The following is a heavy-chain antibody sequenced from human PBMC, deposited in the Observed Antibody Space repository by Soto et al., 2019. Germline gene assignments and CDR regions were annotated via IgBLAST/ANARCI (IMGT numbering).Heavy chain of an antibody. J-gene: IGHJ6*02. CDR1: GYSFTSYW. D-gene: IGHD3-3*01. CDR2: SDPSDSYT. Sequence: GESLKISCKGSGYSFTSYWISWVRQMPGKGLEWMGRSDPSDSYTNYSPSFQGHVTTSADKSISTAYLQWSSLKASDTAMYYCARLHYVTIFGVVYGMDVWGQGTTVTVS. V-gene: IGHV5-10-1*01. CDR3: ARLHYVTIFGVVYGMDV.